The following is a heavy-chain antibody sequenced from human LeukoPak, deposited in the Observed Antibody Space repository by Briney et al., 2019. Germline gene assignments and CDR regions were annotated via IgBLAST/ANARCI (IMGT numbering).Heavy chain of an antibody. CDR1: RFTFSNYA. CDR2: ISGTGGTT. D-gene: IGHD1-26*01. CDR3: AKLAGATSWAGAFDI. V-gene: IGHV3-23*01. Sequence: GGSLRLSCAASRFTFSNYAMSWVRQAPGKGLEWVSGISGTGGTTHYADSVKGRFTISRDDSENTLYLQMNSLRGEDTAAYFCAKLAGATSWAGAFDIWGQGTMVTVSS. J-gene: IGHJ3*02.